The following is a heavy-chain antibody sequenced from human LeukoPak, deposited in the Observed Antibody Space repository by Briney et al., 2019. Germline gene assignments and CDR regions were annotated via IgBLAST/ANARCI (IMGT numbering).Heavy chain of an antibody. CDR3: ARGYSNFPYYYLDV. CDR1: GGSISSGDYY. CDR2: IYYSGST. Sequence: ASQTLSLTCTVSGGSISSGDYYWNWIRQPPGKGLEWIGHIYYSGSTYYNPSLKSRVTISVDTSKNQISLQLSYVTAADTAVYYCARGYSNFPYYYLDVWGKGTTVTVSS. J-gene: IGHJ6*03. V-gene: IGHV4-30-4*08. D-gene: IGHD4-11*01.